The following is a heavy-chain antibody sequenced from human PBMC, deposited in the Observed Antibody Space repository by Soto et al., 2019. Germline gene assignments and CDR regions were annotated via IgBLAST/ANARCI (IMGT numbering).Heavy chain of an antibody. CDR2: IYHGGIT. V-gene: IGHV4-30-4*01. CDR1: GGSISSGDYY. J-gene: IGHJ4*02. CDR3: ARQYGGYEYYFDN. D-gene: IGHD5-12*01. Sequence: PSETLSLTCTVSGGSISSGDYYWSWIRQPPGKGLEWIGYIYHGGITNYNPSLKSRLNISSDTSKNQFSLRLGSVSAADTAIYYCARQYGGYEYYFDNWGQGTLVTV.